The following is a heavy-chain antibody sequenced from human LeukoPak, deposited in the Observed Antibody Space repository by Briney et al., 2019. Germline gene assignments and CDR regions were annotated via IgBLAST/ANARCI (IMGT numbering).Heavy chain of an antibody. Sequence: ASVKVSCKASGYTFTGYHMHWVRQAPGQGLEWMGWINPNSGGTNYAQKFQGRVTMTRDTSISTAYMELSRLRSDDTAVYYCARARIVATGFDPWGQGTLVTVSS. V-gene: IGHV1-2*02. J-gene: IGHJ5*02. D-gene: IGHD5-12*01. CDR2: INPNSGGT. CDR1: GYTFTGYH. CDR3: ARARIVATGFDP.